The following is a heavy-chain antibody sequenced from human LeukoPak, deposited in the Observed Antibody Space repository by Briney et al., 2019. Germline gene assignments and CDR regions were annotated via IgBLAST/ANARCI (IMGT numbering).Heavy chain of an antibody. V-gene: IGHV4-61*02. J-gene: IGHJ6*03. CDR3: AREREWIQLPAMRSYYYMDV. CDR2: IYTSGST. D-gene: IGHD5-18*01. CDR1: GGAISGGSYY. Sequence: SETLSLTCTVSGGAISGGSYYWSWVRQPAGKGLEWIGRIYTSGSTNYNPSLKSRVTISVDTSKNQFSLKLSSVTAADTAVYYCAREREWIQLPAMRSYYYMDVWGKGTTVTVSS.